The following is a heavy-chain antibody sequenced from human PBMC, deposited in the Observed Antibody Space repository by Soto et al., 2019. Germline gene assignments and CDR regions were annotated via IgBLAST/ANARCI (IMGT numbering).Heavy chain of an antibody. CDR2: ISGSGGST. Sequence: GGSLRLSCAASGFTFSSYAMSWVRQAPGKGLEWVSAISGSGGSTYYADSVKGRFTISRDNSKNTLYLQMNSLRAEDTAVYYCAKGPLYDILTGYYTEFDYWGQGTLVTVSS. CDR1: GFTFSSYA. CDR3: AKGPLYDILTGYYTEFDY. V-gene: IGHV3-23*01. D-gene: IGHD3-9*01. J-gene: IGHJ4*02.